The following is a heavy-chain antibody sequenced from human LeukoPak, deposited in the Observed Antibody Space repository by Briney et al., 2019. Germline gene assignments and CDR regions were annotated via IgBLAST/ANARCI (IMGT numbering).Heavy chain of an antibody. Sequence: EGSLRLSCVASGFTSSSYWMSWVRQAPGKGLEWVANIKQDGSEKYYVDSVKGRFTISRDNAKNSLYLQMNSLRAEDTAVYYCARDRGSSGWYEFDYWGQGTLVTVSS. D-gene: IGHD6-19*01. V-gene: IGHV3-7*01. CDR2: IKQDGSEK. CDR1: GFTSSSYW. J-gene: IGHJ4*02. CDR3: ARDRGSSGWYEFDY.